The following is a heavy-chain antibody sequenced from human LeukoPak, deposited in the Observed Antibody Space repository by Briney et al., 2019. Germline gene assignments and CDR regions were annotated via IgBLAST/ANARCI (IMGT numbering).Heavy chain of an antibody. Sequence: GGSLRLSCAASGFTFSSYWMSWVRQAPGKGLEWVANIKQDGSEKYYVDSVKGRFTISRDNAKNSLYLQMSSLRAEDTAVYYCARDLVDSSGWYCFDYWGQGTLVTVPS. CDR2: IKQDGSEK. CDR3: ARDLVDSSGWYCFDY. J-gene: IGHJ4*02. V-gene: IGHV3-7*01. CDR1: GFTFSSYW. D-gene: IGHD6-19*01.